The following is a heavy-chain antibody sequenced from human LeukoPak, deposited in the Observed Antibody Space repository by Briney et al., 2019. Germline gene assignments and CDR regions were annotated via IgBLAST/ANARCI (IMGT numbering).Heavy chain of an antibody. CDR1: GYTFTSYD. Sequence: ASVKVSCKASGYTFTSYDINWVRQATGQGLEWMGWMNPNSGNTGYAQKFQGRVTMTKNTSISTAYMELSSLRSEDTAVYYCARDRWRCRETKKRSSTSCFYYYYYGMDVWGQGTTVTVSS. J-gene: IGHJ6*02. V-gene: IGHV1-8*01. CDR3: ARDRWRCRETKKRSSTSCFYYYYYGMDV. D-gene: IGHD2-2*01. CDR2: MNPNSGNT.